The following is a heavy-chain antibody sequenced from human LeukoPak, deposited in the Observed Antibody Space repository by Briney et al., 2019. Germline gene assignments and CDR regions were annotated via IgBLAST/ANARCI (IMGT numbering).Heavy chain of an antibody. CDR3: ARSKWELLGDYYGMDV. V-gene: IGHV4-4*08. CDR1: GGSISGFH. J-gene: IGHJ6*02. Sequence: SETLSLTCNVSGGSISGFHWSWIRQSPGKGLEWIGHISTTGSTYYIASLRSRVLISKDESKNQLSLKLSSVTAADTAVYYCARSKWELLGDYYGMDVWGQGTTVTVSS. D-gene: IGHD1-26*01. CDR2: ISTTGST.